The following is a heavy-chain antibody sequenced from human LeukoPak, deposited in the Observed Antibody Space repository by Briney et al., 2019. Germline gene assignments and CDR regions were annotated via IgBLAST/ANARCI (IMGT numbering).Heavy chain of an antibody. V-gene: IGHV3-48*03. J-gene: IGHJ3*02. D-gene: IGHD3-22*01. CDR3: AMAQGIVVADDAFDI. Sequence: GGSLRLSCAASGFTFSSYEMNWVRQAPGKGLEWVSYISSSGSTIYYADSVKGRFTISRDNAKNSLYLQMNGLRAEDTAVYYCAMAQGIVVADDAFDIWGQGTMVTVSS. CDR2: ISSSGSTI. CDR1: GFTFSSYE.